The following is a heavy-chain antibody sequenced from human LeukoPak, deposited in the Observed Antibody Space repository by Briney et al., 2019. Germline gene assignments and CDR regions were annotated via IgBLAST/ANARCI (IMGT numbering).Heavy chain of an antibody. CDR2: IYWDDDK. D-gene: IGHD2-2*01. CDR3: AHRNVGYCSSTSCSLDWFDP. Sequence: RKSGPTLVNPTQTLTLTCTFSGFSLSTSGVGVGWIRQPPGKALEWLALIYWDDDKRYSPSLKSRLTITKDTSRNQMVLTMTNMDPVDTATYYCAHRNVGYCSSTSCSLDWFDPWGQGTLVTVSS. CDR1: GFSLSTSGVG. J-gene: IGHJ5*02. V-gene: IGHV2-5*02.